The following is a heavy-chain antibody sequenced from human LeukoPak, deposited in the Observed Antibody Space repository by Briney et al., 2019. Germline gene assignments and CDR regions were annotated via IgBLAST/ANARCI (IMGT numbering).Heavy chain of an antibody. CDR3: ARDNKRVGITAAGTFGMDV. V-gene: IGHV3-23*01. Sequence: GGSLRLSCAASGFTFSSYAMSWVRQAPGKGLEWVSAISGSGGSTYYADSVKGRFTISRHNSKNTLYLQMNSLIAEDTAVYYCARDNKRVGITAAGTFGMDVWGQGTTVTVSS. CDR2: ISGSGGST. CDR1: GFTFSSYA. D-gene: IGHD6-13*01. J-gene: IGHJ6*02.